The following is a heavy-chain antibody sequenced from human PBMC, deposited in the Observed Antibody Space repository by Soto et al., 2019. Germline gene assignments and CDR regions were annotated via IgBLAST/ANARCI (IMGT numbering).Heavy chain of an antibody. D-gene: IGHD3-10*01. CDR1: GFTFSSYG. V-gene: IGHV3-30*18. CDR2: ISYDGSNK. CDR3: AKGELLWFGELFHDGGAFDI. Sequence: QVQLVESGGGVVQPGRSLRLSCAASGFTFSSYGMHWVRQAPGKGLEWVAVISYDGSNKYYADSVKGRFTISRDNSKNTXFXXMNRLRPEDTAVYYCAKGELLWFGELFHDGGAFDIWGQGTMVTVSS. J-gene: IGHJ3*02.